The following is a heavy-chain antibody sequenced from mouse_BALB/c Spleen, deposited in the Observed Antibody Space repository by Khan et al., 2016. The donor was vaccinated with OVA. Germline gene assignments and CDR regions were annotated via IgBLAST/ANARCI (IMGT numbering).Heavy chain of an antibody. V-gene: IGHV1S136*01. CDR3: ARGNCQSYYVDY. J-gene: IGHJ2*01. CDR1: GYRFTSYI. Sequence: VQLKQSGPELVKPGTSVKMSCKASGYRFTSYIIHWVKQKPGQGLEWIGYINPYNGATKYNEKFKGKATLTSDKSSNTAYMELSSLTSEDSAVYYCARGNCQSYYVDYWGQGTTLTVSS. D-gene: IGHD4-1*01. CDR2: INPYNGAT.